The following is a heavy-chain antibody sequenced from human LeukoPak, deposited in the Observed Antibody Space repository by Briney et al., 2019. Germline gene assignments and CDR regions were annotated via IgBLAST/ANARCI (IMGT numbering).Heavy chain of an antibody. V-gene: IGHV1-69*13. D-gene: IGHD3-10*01. CDR2: IIPIFGTA. J-gene: IGHJ5*02. Sequence: SVKVSCKASGGTFGSYAISWVRQAPGQGLEWMGGIIPIFGTANYAQEFQGRVTITADESTSTAYMELSSLRSEDTAVYYCARESGWFGELGGDPWGQGTLVTVSS. CDR1: GGTFGSYA. CDR3: ARESGWFGELGGDP.